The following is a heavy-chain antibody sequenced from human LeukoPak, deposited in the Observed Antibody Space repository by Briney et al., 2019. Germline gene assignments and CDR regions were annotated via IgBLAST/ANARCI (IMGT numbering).Heavy chain of an antibody. Sequence: SETLSLTCTVSGGSISSSPYYWGWIRQPPGKGLEWIGSIYYSGSTYYNPSLKSRVTISVDSSKNQFSLKLSSVTAADTAVYYCARDAYTVGYCSGGSCYSGYYYYYMDVWGKGTTVTVSS. CDR1: GGSISSSPYY. J-gene: IGHJ6*03. D-gene: IGHD2-15*01. CDR3: ARDAYTVGYCSGGSCYSGYYYYYMDV. V-gene: IGHV4-39*07. CDR2: IYYSGST.